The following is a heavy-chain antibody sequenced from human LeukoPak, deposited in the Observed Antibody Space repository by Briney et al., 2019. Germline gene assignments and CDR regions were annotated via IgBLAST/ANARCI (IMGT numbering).Heavy chain of an antibody. J-gene: IGHJ4*02. V-gene: IGHV3-23*01. CDR2: VNNRGVT. Sequence: GGSLRLSCVASGFTFTSYTMIWFRQAPGKGLERVSAVNNRGVTYYPGSVKGRFTTSRDSSKNTLYLQMSSLRVEDTAIYFCAKERQTGDYFTSDSWGQGTLVTVSS. CDR3: AKERQTGDYFTSDS. D-gene: IGHD4-17*01. CDR1: GFTFTSYT.